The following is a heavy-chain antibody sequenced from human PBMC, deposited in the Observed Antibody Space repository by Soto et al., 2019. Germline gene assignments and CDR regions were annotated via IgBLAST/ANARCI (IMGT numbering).Heavy chain of an antibody. V-gene: IGHV4-59*08. CDR3: ARHRPSALISDY. CDR1: GGSISSYY. Sequence: PSETLSLTCTVSGGSISSYYWSWIRQPPGKGLEWIGYIYYSGSTNYNPSPKSRVTISVDTSKNQFSLKLSSVTAADTAVYYCARHRPSALISDYWGQGTQVTV. CDR2: IYYSGST. J-gene: IGHJ4*02.